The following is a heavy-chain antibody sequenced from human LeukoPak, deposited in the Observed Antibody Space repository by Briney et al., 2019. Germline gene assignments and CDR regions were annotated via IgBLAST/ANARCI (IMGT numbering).Heavy chain of an antibody. D-gene: IGHD2-2*01. CDR1: GASFSSYY. V-gene: IGHV4-4*07. CDR2: IYTSGST. CDR3: ARGGCSSTSCYWKKNYFDF. J-gene: IGHJ4*02. Sequence: SETLSLTCTVSGASFSSYYWSWIRQPAGKGPEWIGHIYTSGSTNYNPSLKSRVTMSVDTSKNQFSLNLKSVTAADTAVYFCARGGCSSTSCYWKKNYFDFWGQGTLVTVSS.